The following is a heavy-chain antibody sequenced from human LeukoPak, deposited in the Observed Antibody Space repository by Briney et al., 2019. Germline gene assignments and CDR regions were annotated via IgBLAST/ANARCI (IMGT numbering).Heavy chain of an antibody. Sequence: EPGGSLRLSCAASGFTSSSYSMNWVRQAPGTGLEWVSSISSSSSYIYYADSVKGRFTISRDNAKNSLYLQMNSLRAEDTVVYYCAREGRGVITSYFDYWGQGTLVTVSS. CDR2: ISSSSSYI. D-gene: IGHD3-10*01. J-gene: IGHJ4*02. CDR1: GFTSSSYS. V-gene: IGHV3-21*01. CDR3: AREGRGVITSYFDY.